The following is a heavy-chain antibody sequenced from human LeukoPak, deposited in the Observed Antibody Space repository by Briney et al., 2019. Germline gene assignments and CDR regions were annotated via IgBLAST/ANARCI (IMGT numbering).Heavy chain of an antibody. J-gene: IGHJ4*02. D-gene: IGHD6-13*01. CDR3: TKDRRGPAAGTWYFDS. CDR2: ISGSGGST. Sequence: GGSLRLSCAASGFTFSSYAMSWVRQAPGKGLEWVSAISGSGGSTYYADSVKGRFTISIDNSKNTLYLQLNSLRAGDTAIYYCTKDRRGPAAGTWYFDSWGQGTPVTVSS. CDR1: GFTFSSYA. V-gene: IGHV3-23*01.